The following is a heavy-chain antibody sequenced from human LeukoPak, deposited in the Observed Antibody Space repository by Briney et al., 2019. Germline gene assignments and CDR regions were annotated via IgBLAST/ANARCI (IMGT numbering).Heavy chain of an antibody. CDR3: AKQYYYGSGILYGMDV. CDR2: ISWNSGSI. J-gene: IGHJ6*02. D-gene: IGHD3-10*01. Sequence: GGSLRLSCAASGFTFDDYAMHWVRHAPGKGLEWVSGISWNSGSIGYADSVKGRFTISRDNAKNSLYLQMNSLRAEDTALYYCAKQYYYGSGILYGMDVWGQGTTVTVSS. V-gene: IGHV3-9*01. CDR1: GFTFDDYA.